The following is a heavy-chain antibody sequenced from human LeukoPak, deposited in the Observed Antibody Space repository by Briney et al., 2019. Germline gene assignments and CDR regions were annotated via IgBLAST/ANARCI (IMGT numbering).Heavy chain of an antibody. V-gene: IGHV3-33*01. CDR1: GFTFSSYG. Sequence: GRSLRLSCAASGFTFSSYGMHWVRQAPGKGLEWVAVIWYDGSNKYYADSVKGRFTISRDNSKNTLYLQMNSLRAEDTAVYYCARTPYSNYERDYGDKYYFDYWGQGTLVGVSS. D-gene: IGHD4-11*01. CDR2: IWYDGSNK. CDR3: ARTPYSNYERDYGDKYYFDY. J-gene: IGHJ4*02.